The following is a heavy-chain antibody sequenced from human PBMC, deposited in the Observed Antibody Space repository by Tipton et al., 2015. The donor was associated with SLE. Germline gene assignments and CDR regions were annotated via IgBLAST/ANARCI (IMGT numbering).Heavy chain of an antibody. D-gene: IGHD3-10*01. Sequence: TLSLTCAVSGYFISSGFYWGWIRPPPGKGLEWIGIVYHSGSTYYNPSLESRVTISIDTSKNQFSLKLTSVTAADTAVYFCARDPPSSYYYGMDVWGRGATVTVSS. J-gene: IGHJ6*02. CDR2: VYHSGST. CDR3: ARDPPSSYYYGMDV. V-gene: IGHV4-38-2*02. CDR1: GYFISSGFY.